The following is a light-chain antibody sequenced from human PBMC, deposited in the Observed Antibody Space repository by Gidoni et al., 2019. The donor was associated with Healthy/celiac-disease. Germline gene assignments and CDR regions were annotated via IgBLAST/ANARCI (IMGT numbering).Light chain of an antibody. CDR1: SSDVGGYNY. CDR2: EVS. V-gene: IGLV2-14*01. Sequence: QSALTQPASVSGSPGQSITISCTGTSSDVGGYNYVSWYHQHPGKAPKLMIYEVSNRPSGGSNRFSGSKSGNTASLTISGLQAEDEADYYCSSYTSSSTLDVVFGGGTKLTVL. J-gene: IGLJ2*01. CDR3: SSYTSSSTLDVV.